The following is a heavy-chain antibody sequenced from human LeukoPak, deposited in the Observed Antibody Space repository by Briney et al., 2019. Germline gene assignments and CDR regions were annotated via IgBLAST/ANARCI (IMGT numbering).Heavy chain of an antibody. CDR3: ARDNSVGDNAWWFDP. J-gene: IGHJ5*02. D-gene: IGHD1-26*01. CDR1: GYTFTSYY. Sequence: ASVKVSSKASGYTFTSYYMHWVRQAPGQGLEWMGLINPTGGSTGYAQKFQGRVTMTRDMSTSTDYMELSSLRSEDTAIYYCARDNSVGDNAWWFDPWGQGTLVTVSS. CDR2: INPTGGST. V-gene: IGHV1-46*01.